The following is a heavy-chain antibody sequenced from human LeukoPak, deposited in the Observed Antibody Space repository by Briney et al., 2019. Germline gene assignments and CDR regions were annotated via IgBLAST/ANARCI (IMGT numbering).Heavy chain of an antibody. CDR2: ISGSGGST. J-gene: IGHJ4*02. CDR3: ARGLPLFSGSYGVDY. CDR1: GFTFSSYA. Sequence: GGSLRLSCSASGFTFSSYAMSWVRQAPGKGLEWVSAISGSGGSTYYADSVKGRFTISRDNSKNTLYLQMNSLRAEDTAVYYCARGLPLFSGSYGVDYWGQGTLVTVSS. D-gene: IGHD1-26*01. V-gene: IGHV3-23*01.